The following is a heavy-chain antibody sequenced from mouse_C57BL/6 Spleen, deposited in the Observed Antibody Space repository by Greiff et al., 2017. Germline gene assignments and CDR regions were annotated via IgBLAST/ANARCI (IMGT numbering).Heavy chain of an antibody. CDR3: ASYDYDAWFAY. Sequence: VQLQQSGPELVKPGASVKISCKASGYAFSSSWMNWVKQRPGQGLEWIGRIYPGDGDTNYNGKFKGKATLTADKSSSTAYMQLSSLTSEDSAVYFCASYDYDAWFAYWGQGTLVTVSA. J-gene: IGHJ3*01. CDR1: GYAFSSSW. D-gene: IGHD2-4*01. V-gene: IGHV1-82*01. CDR2: IYPGDGDT.